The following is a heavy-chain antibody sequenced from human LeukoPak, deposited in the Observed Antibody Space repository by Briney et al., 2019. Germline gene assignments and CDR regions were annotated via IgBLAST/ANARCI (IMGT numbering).Heavy chain of an antibody. CDR1: GYTFTNYY. D-gene: IGHD1-26*01. CDR3: ASLYDIVGTTVDY. Sequence: ASVKVSCKTSGYTFTNYYIHWVRQAPGQGLEWMGRIDPNTGGTKSAKNFQGRVTMTRDTSISTAYMALSGLRSDDTAVYYCASLYDIVGTTVDYWGQGTLVTVSP. J-gene: IGHJ4*02. V-gene: IGHV1-2*06. CDR2: IDPNTGGT.